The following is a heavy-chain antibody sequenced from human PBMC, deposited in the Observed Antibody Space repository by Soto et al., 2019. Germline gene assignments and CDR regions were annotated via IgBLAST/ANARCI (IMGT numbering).Heavy chain of an antibody. V-gene: IGHV3-23*01. CDR3: AKVSRFPGGLRSLF. J-gene: IGHJ4*02. CDR2: ISGSSGGST. D-gene: IGHD3-10*01. CDR1: GFTFSTYG. Sequence: EVQLLESGGTLVQPGGSLRLSCAASGFTFSTYGMNWVRQAPGKGLEWVSYISGSSGGSTYYADSVKGRFTISRDNSKNTLFLQMNSLRVEDTALYYRAKVSRFPGGLRSLFWAQGSLVTVSS.